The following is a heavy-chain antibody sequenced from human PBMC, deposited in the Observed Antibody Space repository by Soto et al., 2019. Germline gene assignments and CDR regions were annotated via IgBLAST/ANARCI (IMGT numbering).Heavy chain of an antibody. D-gene: IGHD1-1*01. V-gene: IGHV3-33*01. CDR2: IWHDGSKE. J-gene: IGHJ6*02. CDR3: ARDRSAGNYFYYGMDV. Sequence: QEQLVEFGGGVVQPGRSLRLSCAASGITFNRNGMHWVRQAPGKGLEWVAVIWHDGSKEYYSDSVKGRFTISRDNSKNTLYLQMNSVRAEDTAVYYCARDRSAGNYFYYGMDVWGQGTTVTVSS. CDR1: GITFNRNG.